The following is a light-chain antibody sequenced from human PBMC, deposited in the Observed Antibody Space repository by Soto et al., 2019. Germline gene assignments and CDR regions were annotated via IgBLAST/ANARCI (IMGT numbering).Light chain of an antibody. J-gene: IGLJ3*02. V-gene: IGLV1-51*01. CDR1: RSSVGHES. CDR3: RPWDTTLNVWV. Sequence: QSVLTQPPSVSSAPGQTVTISCSGSRSSVGHESVSWYQSLPGTAPKLLIYDNYKRPSGIPDRFSGSQSGTSATLGITGLQSRDEADYYCRPWDTTLNVWVFGGGTKLTVL. CDR2: DNY.